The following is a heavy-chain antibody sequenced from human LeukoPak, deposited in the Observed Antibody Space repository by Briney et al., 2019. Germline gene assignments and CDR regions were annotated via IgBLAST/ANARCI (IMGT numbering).Heavy chain of an antibody. V-gene: IGHV1-2*02. D-gene: IGHD1-26*01. Sequence: GASVKVSCKASGYTFTSYDINWVRQATGQGLEWMGWINPNSGGTNYAQKFQGRVTMTRDTSISTAYMELSRLRSDDTAVYYCARDLGWELPSTYYMDVWGKGTTVTVSS. CDR2: INPNSGGT. J-gene: IGHJ6*03. CDR3: ARDLGWELPSTYYMDV. CDR1: GYTFTSYD.